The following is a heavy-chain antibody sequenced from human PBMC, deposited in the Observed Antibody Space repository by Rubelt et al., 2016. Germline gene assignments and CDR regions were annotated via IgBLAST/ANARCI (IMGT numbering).Heavy chain of an antibody. CDR3: ARDLRYRQIVGALTLDY. CDR1: W. CDR2: IKQDGSEK. D-gene: IGHD1-26*01. V-gene: IGHV3-7*01. J-gene: IGHJ4*02. Sequence: WMSWVRQAPGKGLEWVANIKQDGSEKYYVDSVKGRFTISRDNAKNSLYLQMNSLRAEDTAVYYCARDLRYRQIVGALTLDYWGQGTLVTVSS.